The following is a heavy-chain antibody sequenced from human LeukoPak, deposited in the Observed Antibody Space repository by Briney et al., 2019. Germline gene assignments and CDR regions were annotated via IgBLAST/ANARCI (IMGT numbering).Heavy chain of an antibody. CDR2: IYYSGST. V-gene: IGHV4-59*01. CDR1: GGSISSYY. Sequence: SETLSLTCTVSGGSISSYYWSWIRQPPGKGLEWIGYIYYSGSTNYNPSLKSRVTISVDMSKNQFSLKLSSVTAADTAVYYCARNNLGRHGLVPFDYWGQGTLVTVSS. CDR3: ARNNLGRHGLVPFDY. J-gene: IGHJ4*02. D-gene: IGHD1-14*01.